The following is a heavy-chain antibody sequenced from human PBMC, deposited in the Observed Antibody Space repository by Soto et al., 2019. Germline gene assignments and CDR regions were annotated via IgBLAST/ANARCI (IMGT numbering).Heavy chain of an antibody. J-gene: IGHJ6*02. V-gene: IGHV1-69*01. CDR3: ASRPGAGIVAAGTEGGMDV. Sequence: QVQLVQSGAEVKKPGSSVKVSCKASGGTFSSYAISWVRQAPGQGLEWMGGIIPIFGTANYAQKFQGRVTITEDESTSEAYMELSSLRSEGTAVYYFASRPGAGIVAAGTEGGMDVCGQGTTVTVSS. CDR2: IIPIFGTA. CDR1: GGTFSSYA. D-gene: IGHD6-13*01.